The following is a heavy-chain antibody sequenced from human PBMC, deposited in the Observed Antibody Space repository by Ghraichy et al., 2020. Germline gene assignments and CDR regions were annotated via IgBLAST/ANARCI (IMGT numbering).Heavy chain of an antibody. V-gene: IGHV4-39*01. Sequence: SRTLSLTCSVSGGSVSSGAHYWGWIRQPPGKGLEWIGSIFYTGSTHYSPSLKSPVTISIDTSRNQISLRLTSVTAADTGVYYCARRRAFSYFFDFWGQGAPVTVSS. CDR3: ARRRAFSYFFDF. J-gene: IGHJ4*02. CDR2: IFYTGST. CDR1: GGSVSSGAHY.